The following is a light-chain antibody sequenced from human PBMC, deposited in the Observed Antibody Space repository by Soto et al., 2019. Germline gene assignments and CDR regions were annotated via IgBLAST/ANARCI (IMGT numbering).Light chain of an antibody. CDR1: QSISSW. J-gene: IGKJ4*01. Sequence: QMSQAPSYRSACVRDKVTITCRASQSISSWLAWYQQKPGKAPKLLIYDASSLESGVPSRFSGSGSGTEFTLTISSLQPDDFATYYCQQLESYPSTFGGGTKVDIK. V-gene: IGKV1-5*01. CDR2: DAS. CDR3: QQLESYPST.